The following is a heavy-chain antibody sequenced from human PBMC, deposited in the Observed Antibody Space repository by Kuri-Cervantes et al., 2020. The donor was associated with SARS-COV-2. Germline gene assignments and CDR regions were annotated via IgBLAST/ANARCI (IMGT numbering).Heavy chain of an antibody. CDR2: INPSGGST. D-gene: IGHD5-24*01. J-gene: IGHJ4*02. CDR1: GYTFTSYY. CDR3: ARDAIRDGYNEGY. V-gene: IGHV1-46*01. Sequence: GESLKISCKASGYTFTSYYMHWVRQAPGQGLEWMGIINPSGGSTSYAQKFQGRVTMTRDTSTSTVYMELSSLRSEDTAVYYCARDAIRDGYNEGYWGQGTLVTVSS.